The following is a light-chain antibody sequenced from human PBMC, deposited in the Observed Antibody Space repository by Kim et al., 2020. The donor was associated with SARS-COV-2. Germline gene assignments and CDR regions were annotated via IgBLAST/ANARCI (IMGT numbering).Light chain of an antibody. CDR1: QSLLYSDGKTY. CDR3: MQSIQLPPNT. V-gene: IGKV2D-29*02. J-gene: IGKJ2*01. CDR2: EVS. Sequence: ASTSCKSSQSLLYSDGKTYLYWYRQKPGQSPQLLIHEVSTRFSGVPDRFSGSGSGTDFTLKISRVEAEDVGIYYCMQSIQLPPNTFGQGTKVDIK.